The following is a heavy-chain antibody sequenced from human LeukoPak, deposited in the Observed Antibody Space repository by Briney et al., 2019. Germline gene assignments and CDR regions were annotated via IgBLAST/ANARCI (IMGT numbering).Heavy chain of an antibody. D-gene: IGHD5-18*01. J-gene: IGHJ3*02. CDR3: ATVGYSYAGPRTPSAHRRTGAFDI. CDR1: GGSFSGYY. CDR2: INHSGST. Sequence: PSETLSLTCAVYGGSFSGYYWSWIRQPPGKGLEWVGEINHSGSTNYTPSLKSRVTISVDTSKNQFALKLSSATAADTAVYYCATVGYSYAGPRTPSAHRRTGAFDIWGQGTMVTVSS. V-gene: IGHV4-34*01.